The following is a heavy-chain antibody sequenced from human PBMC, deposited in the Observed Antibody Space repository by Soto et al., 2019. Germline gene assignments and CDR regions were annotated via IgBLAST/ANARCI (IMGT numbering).Heavy chain of an antibody. V-gene: IGHV4-59*01. CDR3: ARDLEDTAMAFDY. CDR1: GGSISSYY. CDR2: IYYSGST. Sequence: PSETLSLTCTVSGGSISSYYWSWIRQPPGKGLEWIGYIYYSGSTNYNPSLKSRVTISVDTSKNQFSLKLSSVTAADTAVYYCARDLEDTAMAFDYWGQGTLVTSPQ. D-gene: IGHD5-18*01. J-gene: IGHJ4*02.